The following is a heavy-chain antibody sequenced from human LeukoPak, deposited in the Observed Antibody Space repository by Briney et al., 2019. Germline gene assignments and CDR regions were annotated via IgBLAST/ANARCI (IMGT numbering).Heavy chain of an antibody. J-gene: IGHJ4*02. V-gene: IGHV1-46*01. Sequence: ASVSVSCKASGYTFTIYYMHWVRQAPGQGLEWMGIINPSGGSTRYAQKFQGRVTLTRDTSTSTLYMELSSLRSEDTAVYYCARGGLYDSSGYYYGGFDYWGQGTLVTVSS. CDR3: ARGGLYDSSGYYYGGFDY. CDR1: GYTFTIYY. D-gene: IGHD3-22*01. CDR2: INPSGGST.